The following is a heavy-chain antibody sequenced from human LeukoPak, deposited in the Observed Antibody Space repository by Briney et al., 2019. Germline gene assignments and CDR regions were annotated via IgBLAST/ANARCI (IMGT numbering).Heavy chain of an antibody. CDR2: ISGSGGST. V-gene: IGHV3-23*01. D-gene: IGHD3-22*01. CDR1: GFTFSSYA. J-gene: IGHJ3*02. Sequence: GRSLRLSCAASGFTFSSYAMSWVRQAPGKGLEWVSAISGSGGSTYYADSVKGRFTISRDNSKNTLYLQMNSLRAEDTAVYYCAKVDTMIVDRGAFDIWGQGTMVTVSS. CDR3: AKVDTMIVDRGAFDI.